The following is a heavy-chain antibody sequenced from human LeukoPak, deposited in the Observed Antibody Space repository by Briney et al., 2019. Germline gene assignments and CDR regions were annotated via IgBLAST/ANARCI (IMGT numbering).Heavy chain of an antibody. CDR3: ARDRGAVAGTENWFDP. J-gene: IGHJ5*02. Sequence: ASVKVSCKASGYAFTTYGISWVRQAPGQGLEWMGWISAYNGNTKYAQKLQGRVTMTTDTPTSTAYMELWSLRSDDTAVYYCARDRGAVAGTENWFDPWGQGTLVTVSS. D-gene: IGHD6-19*01. CDR2: ISAYNGNT. CDR1: GYAFTTYG. V-gene: IGHV1-18*04.